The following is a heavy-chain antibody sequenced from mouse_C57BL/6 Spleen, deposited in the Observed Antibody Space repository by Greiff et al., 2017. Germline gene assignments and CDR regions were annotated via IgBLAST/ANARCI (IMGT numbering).Heavy chain of an antibody. CDR2: IRLKSDNYAT. D-gene: IGHD4-1*01. J-gene: IGHJ2*01. CDR1: GFTFSNYW. Sequence: EVKVEESGGGLVQPGGSMKLSCVASGFTFSNYWMNWVRQSPEKGLEWVAQIRLKSDNYATNYAESVKGRFTISRDDSKSSVYLQMNNLRAEDSGIYYYTGTWDFFDYWGQGTTLTVSS. CDR3: TGTWDFFDY. V-gene: IGHV6-3*01.